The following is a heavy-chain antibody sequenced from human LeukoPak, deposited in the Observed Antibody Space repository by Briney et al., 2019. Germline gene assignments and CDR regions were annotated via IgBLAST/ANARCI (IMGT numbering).Heavy chain of an antibody. Sequence: GGSLRLSCAASGFTFSSYAMNWVRQAPWKGLEWVSGISGSGGGTYYADSVKGRFTISRDNSNNRLYLQMNSLRAEDTAVYYCAKARTYQLVVVDYWGQGTLVTVSS. CDR2: ISGSGGGT. CDR1: GFTFSSYA. CDR3: AKARTYQLVVVDY. V-gene: IGHV3-23*01. D-gene: IGHD2-2*01. J-gene: IGHJ4*02.